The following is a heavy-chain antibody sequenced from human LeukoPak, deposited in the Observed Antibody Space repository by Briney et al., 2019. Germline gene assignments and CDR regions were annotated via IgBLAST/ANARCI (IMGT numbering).Heavy chain of an antibody. CDR1: GYTFTSNY. Sequence: GASVKVSCKAFGYTFTSNYMHWVRQAPGQGPEWMGVISPSGGSTTYAQKFQGRVTLTRDMSTSTDYLELSSLRSEDTAIYICAKDGGTYPYFLDVWGKGTTVIVSS. J-gene: IGHJ6*03. CDR2: ISPSGGST. D-gene: IGHD1-26*01. CDR3: AKDGGTYPYFLDV. V-gene: IGHV1-46*01.